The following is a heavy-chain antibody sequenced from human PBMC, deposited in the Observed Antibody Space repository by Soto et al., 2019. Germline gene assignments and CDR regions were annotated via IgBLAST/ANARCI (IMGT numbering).Heavy chain of an antibody. J-gene: IGHJ6*02. CDR1: GGSISSSNW. CDR2: IYHSGST. D-gene: IGHD6-13*01. CDR3: ARVLGQQLVLGYYYYGMDV. Sequence: QVQLQESGPGLVKPSGTLSLTCAVSGGSISSSNWWSWVRQPPGKGLEWIGEIYHSGSTNYNPSLKSRVTISVYKSKNQFSLKLSSVTAADTAVYYCARVLGQQLVLGYYYYGMDVWGQGTTVTVSS. V-gene: IGHV4-4*02.